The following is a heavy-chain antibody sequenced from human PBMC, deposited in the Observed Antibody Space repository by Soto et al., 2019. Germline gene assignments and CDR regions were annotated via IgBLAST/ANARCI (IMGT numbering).Heavy chain of an antibody. J-gene: IGHJ4*02. D-gene: IGHD4-17*01. CDR3: ARHPNRGYGDYVDY. CDR2: IYYSGST. Sequence: QLQLQESGPGLVRPSETLSLTCTVSGVSISSSNYYWGWIRQPPGKGLEWIGSIYYSGSTYYNPSHKSQVTXXVXKXTNQFSLKMRSVTAADTAVYYCARHPNRGYGDYVDYWGQGTLVTVSS. V-gene: IGHV4-39*01. CDR1: GVSISSSNYY.